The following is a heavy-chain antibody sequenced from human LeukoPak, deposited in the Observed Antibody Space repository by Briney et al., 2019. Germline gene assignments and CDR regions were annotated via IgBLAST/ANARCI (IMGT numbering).Heavy chain of an antibody. Sequence: GGSPRLSCAASGFTFSSYAMSWVRQAPGKGLEWVSPISGSGGSTYYADSVKGRFTISRDNSKNTLYLQMNSLRAEDTAVYYCAKGIGDFWSGYYSLYYYGMDVWGQGTTVTVSS. D-gene: IGHD3-3*01. V-gene: IGHV3-23*01. CDR1: GFTFSSYA. CDR2: ISGSGGST. J-gene: IGHJ6*02. CDR3: AKGIGDFWSGYYSLYYYGMDV.